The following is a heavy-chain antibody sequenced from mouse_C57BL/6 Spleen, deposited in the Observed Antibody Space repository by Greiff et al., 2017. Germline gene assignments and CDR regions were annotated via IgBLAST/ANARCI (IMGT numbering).Heavy chain of an antibody. CDR2: FYPGDGDT. D-gene: IGHD2-2*01. Sequence: VQLQQSGAELVKPGASVKISCKASGYAFSSYWMHWVKQRPGQGLEWIGQFYPGDGDTNYNGKFKGKATLTADKSSSTAYMQLSSLTSEDSAVYFCARGDMVKGPWFAYWGEGTLVTVSA. CDR3: ARGDMVKGPWFAY. J-gene: IGHJ3*01. V-gene: IGHV1-80*01. CDR1: GYAFSSYW.